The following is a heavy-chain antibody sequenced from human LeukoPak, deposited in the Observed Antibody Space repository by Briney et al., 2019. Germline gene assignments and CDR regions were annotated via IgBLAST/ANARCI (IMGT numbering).Heavy chain of an antibody. Sequence: GGSLRLSCSASGFTFSNYAMHWVRQAPGKGLEYVSDISSNGGITYYADSVKGRFTVSRDNSKNTLHLQMNSLRAEDTAVYYCARDQYSYAHAAHWGQGTLVTVSS. CDR1: GFTFSNYA. CDR2: ISSNGGIT. CDR3: ARDQYSYAHAAH. V-gene: IGHV3-64*04. J-gene: IGHJ4*02. D-gene: IGHD5-18*01.